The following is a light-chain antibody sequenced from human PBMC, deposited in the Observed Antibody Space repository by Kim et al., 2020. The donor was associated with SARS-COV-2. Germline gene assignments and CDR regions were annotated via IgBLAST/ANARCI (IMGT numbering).Light chain of an antibody. J-gene: IGLJ1*01. V-gene: IGLV2-11*01. CDR1: SSDVGGYNY. CDR2: DVS. Sequence: PGQSVTISCTGTSSDVGGYNYVSWYQQHPGKAPKLMIYDVSKRPSGVPDRFSGSKSGNTASLTISGLQAEDEADYYCCSYAGSRYVFGTGTKVTV. CDR3: CSYAGSRYV.